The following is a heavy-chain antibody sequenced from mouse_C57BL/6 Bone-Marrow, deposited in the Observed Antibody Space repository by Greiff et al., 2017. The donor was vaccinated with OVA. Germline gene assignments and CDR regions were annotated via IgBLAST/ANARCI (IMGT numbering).Heavy chain of an antibody. CDR1: GFTFSDYY. D-gene: IGHD1-1*01. CDR3: ARLGYYGSSLFDY. Sequence: EVKLVESGGGLVQPGGSLKLSCAASGFTFSDYYMYWVRQTPEKRLEWVAYISNGGGSTYYPDTVKGRFTLSRDNAENTLDLEMSRLKSEDTAMYYGARLGYYGSSLFDYWGQGTTLTVSS. CDR2: ISNGGGST. J-gene: IGHJ2*01. V-gene: IGHV5-12*01.